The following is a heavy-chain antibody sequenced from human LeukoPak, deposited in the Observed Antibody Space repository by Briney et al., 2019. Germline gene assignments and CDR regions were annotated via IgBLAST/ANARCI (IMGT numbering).Heavy chain of an antibody. Sequence: GSLRLSCAASGFTFSSYSMNWVRQAPGKGLEWVSSISSSSRYIYYADSVKGRFTISRDNSKNTLYLQMNSLRAEDTAVYYCAKEGPYGDYVGTFDYWGQGTLVTVSS. D-gene: IGHD4-17*01. CDR3: AKEGPYGDYVGTFDY. J-gene: IGHJ4*02. CDR1: GFTFSSYS. V-gene: IGHV3-21*04. CDR2: ISSSSRYI.